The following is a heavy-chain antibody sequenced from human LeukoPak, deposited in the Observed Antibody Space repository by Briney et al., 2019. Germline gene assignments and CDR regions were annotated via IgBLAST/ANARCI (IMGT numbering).Heavy chain of an antibody. Sequence: GASVKVSCKASGFTFTSSAVQRVRQARGQRLEWIGWIVVGSGNTNYAQKFQERVTITRDMSTTTAYMELSSLRSEDTAVYYCAAEPFGTYYGFDYWGQGTLVTVSS. CDR2: IVVGSGNT. V-gene: IGHV1-58*01. CDR3: AAEPFGTYYGFDY. D-gene: IGHD1-26*01. J-gene: IGHJ4*02. CDR1: GFTFTSSA.